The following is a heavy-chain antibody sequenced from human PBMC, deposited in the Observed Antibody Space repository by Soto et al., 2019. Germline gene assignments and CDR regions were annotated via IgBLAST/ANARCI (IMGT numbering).Heavy chain of an antibody. CDR1: GYTFTSYY. CDR2: INGYTGNT. Sequence: ASVKVSCKASGYTFTSYYMHWVRQAPGQGLEWMGWINGYTGNTHYAQKFQGRVTMTTDTSTSTAYMELWTLISDDTAVYYCARSWVTGKGGMDVWGQGTTVTVSS. V-gene: IGHV1-18*04. J-gene: IGHJ6*02. D-gene: IGHD3-16*01. CDR3: ARSWVTGKGGMDV.